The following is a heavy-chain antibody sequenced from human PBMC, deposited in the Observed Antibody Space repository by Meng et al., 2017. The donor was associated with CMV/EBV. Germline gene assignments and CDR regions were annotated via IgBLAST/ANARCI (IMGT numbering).Heavy chain of an antibody. Sequence: VQVVEVGEGLGQPGASLILSCAASEFTVKSKCMDWIRQTPGKGLEWLSVIYSDGSTYYADSVKGRFIISRDNSRNTVYLQMNSLRVEDTGVYYCSTIEVYSSGWTPFRYWGQGTLVTVSS. V-gene: IGHV3-66*01. CDR2: IYSDGST. D-gene: IGHD6-19*01. J-gene: IGHJ4*02. CDR1: EFTVKSKC. CDR3: STIEVYSSGWTPFRY.